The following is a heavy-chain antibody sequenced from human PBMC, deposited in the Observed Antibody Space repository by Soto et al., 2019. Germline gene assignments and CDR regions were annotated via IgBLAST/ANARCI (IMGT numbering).Heavy chain of an antibody. J-gene: IGHJ4*02. CDR2: INSEGSVT. V-gene: IGHV3-74*01. CDR1: GFTFSLDW. CDR3: SRVHRYCSGDTCSVFDA. D-gene: IGHD2-15*01. Sequence: PGGSLRLSCAASGFTFSLDWMHWVRQAPGKGLMWVSRINSEGSVTNYADSVKGRFTISRDNAKNTLYLQMNSLRAEDTAMYYCSRVHRYCSGDTCSVFDAWGLGTLVTVSS.